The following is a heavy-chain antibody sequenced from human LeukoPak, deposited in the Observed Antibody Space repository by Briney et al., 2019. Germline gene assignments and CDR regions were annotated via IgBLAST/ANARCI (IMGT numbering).Heavy chain of an antibody. J-gene: IGHJ5*02. D-gene: IGHD6-13*01. Sequence: GASVKVSCKASGYTFTSYDINWVRQATGQGLEWMGWMNPNSGNTGYAQKFQGRVTITRNTSISTAYMELSSLRSEDTAVHYCARGRGIAAAGRNWFDPWGQGTLVTVSS. V-gene: IGHV1-8*03. CDR2: MNPNSGNT. CDR3: ARGRGIAAAGRNWFDP. CDR1: GYTFTSYD.